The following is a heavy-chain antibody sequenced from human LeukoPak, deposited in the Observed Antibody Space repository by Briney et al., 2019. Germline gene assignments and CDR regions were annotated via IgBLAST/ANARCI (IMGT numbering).Heavy chain of an antibody. Sequence: PGGSLRLSCSASGFSFSAYAMHWVRQAPGKGLEYVSAISSDGGSTYYADSVKGRLTMSRDNSKNTLYLQMSSLRAEDTAVYYCVKDRYYDSSGYFDYWGQGTLVTVSS. CDR1: GFSFSAYA. J-gene: IGHJ4*02. D-gene: IGHD3-22*01. CDR2: ISSDGGST. CDR3: VKDRYYDSSGYFDY. V-gene: IGHV3-64D*06.